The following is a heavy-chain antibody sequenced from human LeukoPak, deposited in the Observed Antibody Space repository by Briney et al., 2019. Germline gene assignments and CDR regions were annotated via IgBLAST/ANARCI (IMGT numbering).Heavy chain of an antibody. CDR3: AATTIGVYYYYYYGMDV. V-gene: IGHV4-59*08. CDR1: GGSISSYY. Sequence: SETLSLTCTVSGGSISSYYWSWIRQPPGKGLEWIGYIYYSGSTNYNPSLKSRVTISVDTSKNQFSLKLSSVTAADTAVYYCAATTIGVYYYYYYGMDVWGQGTTVTVSS. CDR2: IYYSGST. J-gene: IGHJ6*02. D-gene: IGHD3-10*02.